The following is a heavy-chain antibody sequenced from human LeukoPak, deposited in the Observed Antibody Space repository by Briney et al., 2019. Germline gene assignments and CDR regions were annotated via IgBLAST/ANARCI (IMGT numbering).Heavy chain of an antibody. CDR2: ISSSSSTI. Sequence: GGSLRLSCAASGFTFSSYSMNWVRQAPGKGLEWVSYISSSSSTIYYADSVKGRFTISRDNAKNSLYLQMNSLRAEDTAVYYCARDRSSIAAVRDYWGQGTLVTVSS. J-gene: IGHJ4*02. CDR3: ARDRSSIAAVRDY. V-gene: IGHV3-48*04. D-gene: IGHD6-13*01. CDR1: GFTFSSYS.